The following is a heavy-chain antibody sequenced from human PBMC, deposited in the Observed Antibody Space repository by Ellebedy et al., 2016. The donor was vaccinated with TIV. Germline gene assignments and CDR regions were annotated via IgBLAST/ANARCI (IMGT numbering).Heavy chain of an antibody. Sequence: GESLKISCAASGFTFSTYTMSWVRQAPGKGLDWVSAINEGAGTTYADSVKGRCTISRDNSKNKLYLQMNSLRADDTALYYCAKPSPLSGSYIPFDVWGQGTMVTVSS. CDR3: AKPSPLSGSYIPFDV. CDR1: GFTFSTYT. CDR2: INEGAGTT. D-gene: IGHD1-26*01. J-gene: IGHJ3*01. V-gene: IGHV3-23*01.